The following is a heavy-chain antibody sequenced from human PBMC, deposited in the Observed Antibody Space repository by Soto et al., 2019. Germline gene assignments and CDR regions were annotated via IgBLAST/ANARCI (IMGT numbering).Heavy chain of an antibody. CDR1: GYTFTSYG. V-gene: IGHV1-18*01. CDR2: IIPNIGTT. D-gene: IGHD1-26*01. CDR3: ARDWVTYSGSQFDY. Sequence: ASVKVSCKASGYTFTSYGISWVRQAPGQGLEWMGWIIPNIGTTNYAQKLQGRVTITADTSTSTAYMELSSLRSEDTAVYYCARDWVTYSGSQFDYWGQGTLVTVSS. J-gene: IGHJ4*02.